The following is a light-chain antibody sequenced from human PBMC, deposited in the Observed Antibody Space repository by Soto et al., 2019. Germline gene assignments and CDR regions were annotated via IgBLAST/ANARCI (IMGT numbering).Light chain of an antibody. J-gene: IGKJ4*01. V-gene: IGKV3-20*01. CDR2: GAS. Sequence: EIVLTQSPGTLSLSPGERATLSCRASQSVSSSFLAWYQQKPGQAPRLLIYGASSRATGIPDRFSGSGSGTDFTLTISRLEPEDFSVYYCQQYNNWPRATFGGGTKVDIK. CDR1: QSVSSSF. CDR3: QQYNNWPRAT.